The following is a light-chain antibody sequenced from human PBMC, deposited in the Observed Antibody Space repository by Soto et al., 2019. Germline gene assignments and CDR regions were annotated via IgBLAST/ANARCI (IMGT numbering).Light chain of an antibody. CDR2: SNY. CDR3: AAWDDSLNGHVV. CDR1: SSNIGRNT. V-gene: IGLV1-44*01. J-gene: IGLJ2*01. Sequence: QSVLTQPPSASGTPGQRVTISCSGSSSNIGRNTVNWHQQFPGTAPKLLIYSNYQRPSGVPDRFSGSKSGTSASLAISGLQSEDEADYYCAAWDDSLNGHVVFGGGTKLTVL.